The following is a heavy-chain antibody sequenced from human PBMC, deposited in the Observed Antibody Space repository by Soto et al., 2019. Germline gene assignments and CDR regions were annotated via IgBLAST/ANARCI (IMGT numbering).Heavy chain of an antibody. J-gene: IGHJ2*01. D-gene: IGHD3-10*01. V-gene: IGHV1-69*12. CDR3: ARARRGTMADWHSDL. Sequence: QVQLVQSGAEVKKPGSSVKVSCKASGGTFSSYAISWVRQAPGQGLEWMGGIIPIFGTANYEQKFQGRVTITADESTSTAHMDLSTLRSEDTAVYYRARARRGTMADWHSDLWGRGTLVTVSS. CDR1: GGTFSSYA. CDR2: IIPIFGTA.